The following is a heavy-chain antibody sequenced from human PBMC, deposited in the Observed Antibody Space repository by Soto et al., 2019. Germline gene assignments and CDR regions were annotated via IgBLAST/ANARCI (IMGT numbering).Heavy chain of an antibody. V-gene: IGHV1-69*13. D-gene: IGHD1-26*01. CDR1: GGTFSSYA. J-gene: IGHJ3*02. CDR2: IIPIFGTA. Sequence: SVKGSCKASGGTFSSYAISWVRQAPGQGLEWMGGIIPIFGTADYAQEFQGGVTIIEGESASTAYTELSCLSSEDTAVYCCGRGRARWEILRTIAFEIWRQGPMVTASS. CDR3: GRGRARWEILRTIAFEI.